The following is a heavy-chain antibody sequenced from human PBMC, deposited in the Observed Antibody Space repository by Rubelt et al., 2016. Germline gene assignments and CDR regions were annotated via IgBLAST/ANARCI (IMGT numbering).Heavy chain of an antibody. Sequence: EVQLVQSGAEVKKPGESLKISCKGSGYTFTTYWIGWVRQMPGKGLEWMRIIYPGDSDTRYSPSVQGQVTNSADKSISTADLQWSSLKASDTAMYYCASLSSSSHDAFDIWGQGTMVTVSS. V-gene: IGHV5-51*01. D-gene: IGHD6-6*01. J-gene: IGHJ3*02. CDR3: ASLSSSSHDAFDI. CDR2: IYPGDSDT. CDR1: GYTFTTYW.